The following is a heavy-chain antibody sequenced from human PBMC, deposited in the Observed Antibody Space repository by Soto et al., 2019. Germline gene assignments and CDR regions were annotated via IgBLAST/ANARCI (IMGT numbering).Heavy chain of an antibody. D-gene: IGHD3-3*01. V-gene: IGHV4-59*01. Sequence: QVQLQESGPGLVKPSETLSLTCTVSCGSISSYYWSWIRQPPGKGLEWIGYIYYSGSTNYNPSLKSRVTISVDTSKNQFSLKLSSVTAADTAVYYCARMQLRFLEWLFIGDAFDIWGQGTMVTVSS. CDR1: CGSISSYY. J-gene: IGHJ3*02. CDR3: ARMQLRFLEWLFIGDAFDI. CDR2: IYYSGST.